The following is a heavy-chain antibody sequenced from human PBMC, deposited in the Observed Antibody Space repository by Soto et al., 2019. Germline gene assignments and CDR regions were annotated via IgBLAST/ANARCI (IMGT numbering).Heavy chain of an antibody. D-gene: IGHD6-13*01. Sequence: SSVKVSCKVSGYTLTELSMHWVRQAPGKGLEWMGGFDPEDGETIYAQKFQGRVTMTEDTSTDTAYMELSSLRSEDTAVYYCATARAAKQPGYSSSWPLDYWCQGTLVTVSS. CDR1: GYTLTELS. V-gene: IGHV1-24*01. CDR3: ATARAAKQPGYSSSWPLDY. CDR2: FDPEDGET. J-gene: IGHJ4*02.